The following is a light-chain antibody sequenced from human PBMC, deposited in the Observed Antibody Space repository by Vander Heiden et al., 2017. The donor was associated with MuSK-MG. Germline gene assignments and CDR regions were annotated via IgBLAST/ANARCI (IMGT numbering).Light chain of an antibody. Sequence: QSVLTQPPSVSGAPGQRVTISCTGSSSNIGAGYDVHWYQQRPGTAPKLLIYGNTNRPSGVPDRFSGSKSGTAASLAITGLQAEDEADYYCQSYDSSLSGSTQVFGGGTKLTVL. CDR2: GNT. V-gene: IGLV1-40*01. CDR1: SSNIGAGYD. CDR3: QSYDSSLSGSTQV. J-gene: IGLJ2*01.